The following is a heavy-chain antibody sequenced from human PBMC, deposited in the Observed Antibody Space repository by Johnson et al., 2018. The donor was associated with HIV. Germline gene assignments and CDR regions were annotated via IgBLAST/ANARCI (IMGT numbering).Heavy chain of an antibody. CDR3: ARDATPWGGDYVGYAFDL. Sequence: QVQLVESGGGSVKPGGSLRLSCASSGFAFSGHNMGWIRQAPGKGLEFVSYISSSGSSIYYIDSVKGRFTISRDNAKNSLYLQMNNLRVEDTAVYYCARDATPWGGDYVGYAFDLWGQGTVVTVSP. CDR1: GFAFSGHN. V-gene: IGHV3-11*04. D-gene: IGHD4-17*01. J-gene: IGHJ3*01. CDR2: ISSSGSSI.